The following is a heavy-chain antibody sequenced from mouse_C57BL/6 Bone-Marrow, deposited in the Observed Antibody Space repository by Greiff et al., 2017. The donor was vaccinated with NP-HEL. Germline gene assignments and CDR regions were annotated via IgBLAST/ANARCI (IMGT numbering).Heavy chain of an antibody. CDR2: IDPNSGGT. J-gene: IGHJ2*01. CDR3: ARREANGDCFDY. CDR1: GYTFTSYG. V-gene: IGHV1-72*01. D-gene: IGHD4-1*01. Sequence: QVQLQQPGAELVKPGASVKLSCTASGYTFTSYGMPWVKQRPGRGLEWIGRIDPNSGGTKYNEKFKSKATMSVDKPSSTAYMHLSSLTSEDSAVYYCARREANGDCFDYWGQGTTLTVSS.